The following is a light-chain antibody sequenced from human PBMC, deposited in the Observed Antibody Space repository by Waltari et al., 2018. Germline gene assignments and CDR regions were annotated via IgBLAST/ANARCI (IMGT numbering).Light chain of an antibody. CDR3: QTGGHGTWV. CDR1: SGHSSNI. Sequence: QLVLTQSPSASASLGASVKLTCTLSSGHSSNIVAWHQQQPEKGPRCLMKVTSDGSHSKGDGMPDRFSGSSSGAERYLTISTVQSEDEAVYYCQTGGHGTWVFGGGTKLTVL. V-gene: IGLV4-69*02. J-gene: IGLJ3*02. CDR2: VTSDGSH.